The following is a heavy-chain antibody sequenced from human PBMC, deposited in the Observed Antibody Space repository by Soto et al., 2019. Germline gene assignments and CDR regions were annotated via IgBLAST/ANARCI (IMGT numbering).Heavy chain of an antibody. CDR1: GFTFSTFS. Sequence: EVQLVESGGGSVQPGGSLRLSCAASGFTFSTFSMNWVRQAPGRGLEWISYISGGGRPISYADSVKGRFTISRDNAKNSLYLQMDSLTDEDTAVYYCARDLGWAFDSWGQGTLDTVSS. CDR3: ARDLGWAFDS. D-gene: IGHD6-19*01. J-gene: IGHJ4*02. V-gene: IGHV3-48*02. CDR2: ISGGGRPI.